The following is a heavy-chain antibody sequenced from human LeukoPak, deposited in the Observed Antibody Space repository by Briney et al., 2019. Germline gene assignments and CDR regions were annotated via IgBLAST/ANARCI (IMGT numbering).Heavy chain of an antibody. J-gene: IGHJ3*02. CDR2: ISSSGSTI. Sequence: PGGSLRLSCAASGFTVSSNYMTWVRQAPGKGLEWVSYISSSGSTIYYADSVKGRFTISRDNAKNSLYLQMNSLRAEDTAVYYCARVRGYSYLDAFDIWGQGTMVTVSS. CDR3: ARVRGYSYLDAFDI. V-gene: IGHV3-11*04. D-gene: IGHD5-18*01. CDR1: GFTVSSNY.